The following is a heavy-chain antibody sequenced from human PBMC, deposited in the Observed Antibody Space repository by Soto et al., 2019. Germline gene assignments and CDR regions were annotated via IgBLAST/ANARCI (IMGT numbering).Heavy chain of an antibody. CDR1: GYTFSSYY. CDR3: ARGHGRQNFDY. V-gene: IGHV1-2*02. Sequence: QVQLVQSGAEVKKPGASVTVSCRTSGYTFSSYYIHWIRQAPGQGLEWLGWINPHSDGTSIALRFQGRVTMAANMSTTTAYVELRRLRSDDAAIYCCARGHGRQNFDYWGQGTLVTVSS. J-gene: IGHJ4*02. CDR2: INPHSDGT.